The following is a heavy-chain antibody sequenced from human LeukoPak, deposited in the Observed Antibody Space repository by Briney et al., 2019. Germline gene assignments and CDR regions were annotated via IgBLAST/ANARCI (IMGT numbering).Heavy chain of an antibody. Sequence: GGSLRLSCAASGFTFSNFAMTWVRQAPGKGLEWVSTISDSGADTYYADSVKGRFTFSRGNSKNTLYLQMDSLRAEDTAIYYCAPDLRGAAWSLDDWGQGTLVTVSS. CDR1: GFTFSNFA. CDR2: ISDSGADT. J-gene: IGHJ4*02. CDR3: APDLRGAAWSLDD. D-gene: IGHD2-8*02. V-gene: IGHV3-23*01.